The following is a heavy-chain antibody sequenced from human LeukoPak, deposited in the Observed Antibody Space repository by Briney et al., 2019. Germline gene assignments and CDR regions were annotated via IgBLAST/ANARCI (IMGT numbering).Heavy chain of an antibody. Sequence: PSETLSLTCTVSGASISSTNNFWGWIRQTPGKGLEWIATIYYSVSTYYNPSLKSRLSISVDTSKNQFSLKLSPVTAADTAVYYCARGRDYYDSSGPFVYWGQGTLVTVSS. D-gene: IGHD3-22*01. V-gene: IGHV4-39*07. J-gene: IGHJ4*02. CDR1: GASISSTNNF. CDR3: ARGRDYYDSSGPFVY. CDR2: IYYSVST.